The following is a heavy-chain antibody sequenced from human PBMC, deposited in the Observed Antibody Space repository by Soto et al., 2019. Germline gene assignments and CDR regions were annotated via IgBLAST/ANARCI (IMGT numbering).Heavy chain of an antibody. CDR3: SRAAAVAGTAAFDI. J-gene: IGHJ3*02. D-gene: IGHD6-19*01. V-gene: IGHV1-69*06. CDR1: GGTFSSYA. CDR2: IIPICGTA. Sequence: QVQLVQSGAEVKKPGSSVKVSCKASGGTFSSYAISWVRQAPGQGLEWMGGIIPICGTANYAQKFQGRVTITADKSTSTAYMELSSLRSEDTAVYYCSRAAAVAGTAAFDIWGQGTMVTVSS.